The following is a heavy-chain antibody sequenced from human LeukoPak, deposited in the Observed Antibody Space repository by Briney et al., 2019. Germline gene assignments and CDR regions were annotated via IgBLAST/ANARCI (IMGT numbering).Heavy chain of an antibody. CDR2: IKQDGSEK. J-gene: IGHJ3*02. CDR3: ASALNYYDSSGYYGAFDI. CDR1: GFTFSSYW. D-gene: IGHD3-22*01. Sequence: GGSLRLSCAASGFTFSSYWMSWVRQAPGKGLEWVANIKQDGSEKYYVDSVKGRFTISRDNAKNSLYLQMNSLRAEDTAVYYCASALNYYDSSGYYGAFDIWGQGTMVTVSS. V-gene: IGHV3-7*03.